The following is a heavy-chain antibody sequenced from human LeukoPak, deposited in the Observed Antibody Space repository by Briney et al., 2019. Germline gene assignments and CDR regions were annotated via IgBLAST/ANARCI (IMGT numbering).Heavy chain of an antibody. D-gene: IGHD2-15*01. Sequence: SETLSLTCTVSGGSISSHYWSWLRQPPGKGLEWIGYIYYSGSTNYNPSLKSRVTISVDTSKNQFSLKLSSVTAVDTAVYYCARGYCSGGSCYFDYWGQGTLVTVSS. V-gene: IGHV4-59*11. J-gene: IGHJ4*02. CDR2: IYYSGST. CDR3: ARGYCSGGSCYFDY. CDR1: GGSISSHY.